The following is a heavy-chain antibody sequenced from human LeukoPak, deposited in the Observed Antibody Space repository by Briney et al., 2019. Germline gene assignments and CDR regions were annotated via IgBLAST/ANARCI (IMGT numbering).Heavy chain of an antibody. V-gene: IGHV4-59*01. D-gene: IGHD6-19*01. CDR1: GGSISSYY. Sequence: SETLSLTCTVPGGSISSYYWSWIRQPPGKGLEWIGYIYYSGSTNYNPSLKSRVTISVDTSKNQFSLKLSSVTAADTAVYYCARAVYSSGPGYWFDPWGQGTLVTVSS. CDR2: IYYSGST. CDR3: ARAVYSSGPGYWFDP. J-gene: IGHJ5*02.